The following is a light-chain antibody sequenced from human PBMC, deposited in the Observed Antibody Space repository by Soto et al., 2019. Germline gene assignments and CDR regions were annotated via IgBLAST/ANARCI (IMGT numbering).Light chain of an antibody. V-gene: IGKV3-11*01. CDR2: NAS. CDR3: HQRSNWPPFT. Sequence: EIVLTQSPATLSLSPGERATLSCRASQTVSTYLAWYQQKPGQAPRLLIYNASNRATGIPARFSGSGSATDFTLTISSREPEDSAVYYCHQRSNWPPFTFGPGTKVEIK. J-gene: IGKJ3*01. CDR1: QTVSTY.